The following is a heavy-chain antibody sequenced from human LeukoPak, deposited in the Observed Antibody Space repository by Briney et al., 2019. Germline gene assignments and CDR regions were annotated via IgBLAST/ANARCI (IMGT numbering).Heavy chain of an antibody. CDR3: ARDEVTTPRD. V-gene: IGHV3-33*01. CDR1: GFTLSSIG. J-gene: IGHJ4*02. D-gene: IGHD4-17*01. CDR2: SWYDGSNK. Sequence: PGGSLRLSCAASGFTLSSIGTHWVRPAPGRGLEWVAVSWYDGSNKYYADSVKGRFTISRGNSKNTLYLQMHSMRAEDTVVYYCARDEVTTPRDWGQGTLVTVSS.